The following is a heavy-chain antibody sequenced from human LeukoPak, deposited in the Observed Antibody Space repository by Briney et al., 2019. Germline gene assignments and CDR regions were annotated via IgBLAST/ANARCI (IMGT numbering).Heavy chain of an antibody. CDR2: INHSGST. Sequence: PSETLSLTCAVYGGSFSGYYWSWIRRPPGKGLEWIGEINHSGSTNYNPSLKSRVTISVDTSKNQISLKLSSVTAADTAVYYCARGPRYYGSGNGTWFDPWGQGTLVTVSS. D-gene: IGHD3-10*01. CDR1: GGSFSGYY. J-gene: IGHJ5*02. V-gene: IGHV4-34*01. CDR3: ARGPRYYGSGNGTWFDP.